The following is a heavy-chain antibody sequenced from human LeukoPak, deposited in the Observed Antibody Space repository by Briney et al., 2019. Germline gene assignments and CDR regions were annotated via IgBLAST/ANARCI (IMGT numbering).Heavy chain of an antibody. CDR3: ARERGRGRDSPWFDY. J-gene: IGHJ4*02. V-gene: IGHV3-53*01. CDR1: GFIVSGDF. D-gene: IGHD1-26*01. CDR2: IYSDGST. Sequence: GGSLRLSCAASGFIVSGDFMSWVRQAPGKGLEWVSVIYSDGSTYYADSVKGRFTISRDNSKNTLDLQMTGLRAEDTAVYYCARERGRGRDSPWFDYRGQGTLVTVSS.